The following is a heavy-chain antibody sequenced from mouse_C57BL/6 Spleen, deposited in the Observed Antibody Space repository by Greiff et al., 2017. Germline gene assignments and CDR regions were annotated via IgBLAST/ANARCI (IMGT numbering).Heavy chain of an antibody. J-gene: IGHJ2*01. CDR2: IYPGSGST. Sequence: QVQLQQPGAELVKPGASVKMSCKASGYTFTSYWITWVKQRPGQGLEWIGDIYPGSGSTNYNEKLKSKATLTVDTSSSTAYMQLSSLTSEDSAVYYCARGYYDSRRSIDYWGQGTTLTVSS. CDR1: GYTFTSYW. D-gene: IGHD1-1*01. V-gene: IGHV1-55*01. CDR3: ARGYYDSRRSIDY.